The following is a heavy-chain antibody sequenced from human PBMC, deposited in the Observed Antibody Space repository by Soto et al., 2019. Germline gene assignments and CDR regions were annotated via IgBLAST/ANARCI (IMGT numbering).Heavy chain of an antibody. D-gene: IGHD4-17*01. CDR3: ARDARYGDFDY. J-gene: IGHJ4*02. V-gene: IGHV3-33*01. Sequence: QVQLVESGGGVVQPGRSLRLSCAASGFTFSSSGMHWVRQAPGKGLEWVAVIWYDGSNKYYADSVKGRFTISRDNSKNTLYLQMNSLRAEDTAVYYCARDARYGDFDYWGQGTLVTVSS. CDR1: GFTFSSSG. CDR2: IWYDGSNK.